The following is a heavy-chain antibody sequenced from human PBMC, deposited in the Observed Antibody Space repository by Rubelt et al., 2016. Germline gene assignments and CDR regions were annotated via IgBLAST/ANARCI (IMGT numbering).Heavy chain of an antibody. J-gene: IGHJ5*02. CDR2: IIPILGIA. CDR3: ARVDGLNWFDP. D-gene: IGHD5-24*01. Sequence: QVQLVQSGAEVKKPGASVKVSCKASGYTFTSYGISWVRQAPGQGLEWMGGIIPILGIANLAQKLQGRVTITADKSTSTADMELSSLRSEDTAVYYCARVDGLNWFDPWGQGTLVTVSS. V-gene: IGHV1-69*10. CDR1: GYTFTSYG.